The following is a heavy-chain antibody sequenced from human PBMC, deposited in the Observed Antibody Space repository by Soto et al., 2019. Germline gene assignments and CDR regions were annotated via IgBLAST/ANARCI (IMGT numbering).Heavy chain of an antibody. CDR3: ARDHFKYYDILTGPDY. Sequence: GASVKVSCKASGYTFTSYAMHWVRQAPGQRLEWMGWINAGNGNTKYSQKFQGRVTITGDTSASTAYMELSSLRSEDTAVYYCARDHFKYYDILTGPDYWGQGTLVTVSS. D-gene: IGHD3-9*01. V-gene: IGHV1-3*01. CDR2: INAGNGNT. CDR1: GYTFTSYA. J-gene: IGHJ4*02.